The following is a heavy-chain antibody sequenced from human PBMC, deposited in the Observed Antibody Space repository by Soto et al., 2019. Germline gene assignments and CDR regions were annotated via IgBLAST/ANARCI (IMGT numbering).Heavy chain of an antibody. V-gene: IGHV3-23*01. CDR1: GFTFSSYA. CDR3: TKGNRGSGYYYDSSGYYLFY. D-gene: IGHD3-22*01. J-gene: IGHJ4*02. Sequence: PGGSLRLSCAASGFTFSSYAMSWVRQAPGKGLEWVSAISGSGGSTYYADSVKGRFTISRDNSKNTLYLQMNSLRAEDTAVYYCTKGNRGSGYYYDSSGYYLFYWGQGTLVTVS. CDR2: ISGSGGST.